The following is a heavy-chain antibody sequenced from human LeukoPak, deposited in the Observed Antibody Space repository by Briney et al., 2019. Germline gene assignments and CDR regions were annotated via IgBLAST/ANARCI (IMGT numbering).Heavy chain of an antibody. CDR2: ISAYNGNT. CDR1: GYTFTSYG. Sequence: ASVKVSCKASGYTFTSYGISWVRQAPGQGLEWMGWISAYNGNTNYARKLQGRVTMTTDTSPSTDYMELSSLRSEDTAVYYCARGNYYGSGIDYWGQGTLVSVSS. V-gene: IGHV1-18*01. J-gene: IGHJ4*02. D-gene: IGHD3-10*01. CDR3: ARGNYYGSGIDY.